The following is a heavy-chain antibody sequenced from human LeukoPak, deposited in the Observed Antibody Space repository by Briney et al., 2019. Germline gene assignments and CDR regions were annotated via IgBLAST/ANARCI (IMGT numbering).Heavy chain of an antibody. D-gene: IGHD2-15*01. CDR1: GYTFTSYG. J-gene: IGHJ5*02. Sequence: SVKVSCKASGYTFTSYGISWVRQAPGQGLEWMGRIIPMRNLANYAHKFQGRVIITADKSRRTAYMELSSLTSDDTAVYYCARGKYCSGGECYSVRTSYDGFDPWGQGTVVSVSS. CDR2: IIPMRNLA. V-gene: IGHV1-69*04. CDR3: ARGKYCSGGECYSVRTSYDGFDP.